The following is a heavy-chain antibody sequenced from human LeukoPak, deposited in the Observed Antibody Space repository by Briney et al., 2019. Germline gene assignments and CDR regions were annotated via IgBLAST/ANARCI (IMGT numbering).Heavy chain of an antibody. CDR1: GGSFSGYY. V-gene: IGHV4-34*01. D-gene: IGHD2-21*02. CDR3: ARVYCGGDCSTFQH. J-gene: IGHJ1*01. Sequence: SETLSLTCAVYGGSFSGYYWSWIRQPPGKGLEWIGEINHSGSTNYNPSLKSRVTISVDTSKNQFSLKLSSVTAADTAVYYCARVYCGGDCSTFQHWGQGTLVTVPS. CDR2: INHSGST.